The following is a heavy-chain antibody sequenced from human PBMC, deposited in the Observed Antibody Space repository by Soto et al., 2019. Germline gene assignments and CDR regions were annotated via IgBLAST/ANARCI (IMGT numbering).Heavy chain of an antibody. Sequence: EVQLVESGGGLVQPGGSLRLSCAASGFTISSNYMSWVRQAPGKGLEWVSVIYSGGSTYYADSVKGRFTISRHNSKNTLYLQMNSLRAEDTAVYYCASQNPSGSYLGYYYSMEVWGKGTTVTVSS. CDR3: ASQNPSGSYLGYYYSMEV. D-gene: IGHD3-10*01. J-gene: IGHJ6*03. V-gene: IGHV3-53*04. CDR1: GFTISSNY. CDR2: IYSGGST.